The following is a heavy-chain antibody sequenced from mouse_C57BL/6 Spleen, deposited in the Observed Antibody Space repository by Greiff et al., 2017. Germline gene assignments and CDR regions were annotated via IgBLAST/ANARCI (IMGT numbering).Heavy chain of an antibody. CDR2: ISSGGSYT. V-gene: IGHV5-6*01. CDR3: ARHDYDAGFDY. CDR1: GFTFSSYG. J-gene: IGHJ2*01. D-gene: IGHD2-4*01. Sequence: EVQVVESGGDLVKPGGSLKLSCAASGFTFSSYGMSWVRQTPDKRLEWVATISSGGSYTYYPDSVKGRFNISRDNAKNPLYLQMSSLKSEDTAMYYGARHDYDAGFDYWGQGTTLTVSS.